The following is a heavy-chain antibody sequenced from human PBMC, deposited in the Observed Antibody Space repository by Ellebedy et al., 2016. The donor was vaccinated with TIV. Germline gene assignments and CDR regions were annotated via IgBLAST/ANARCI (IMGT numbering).Heavy chain of an antibody. J-gene: IGHJ6*02. Sequence: PGGSLRLSCTASGFTLRDYGVSWVLPAPGKGLEWVGFFRGIPYGGTTEYAASVKGRFTISRDDSKGIAYLQMNSLKTEDTAVYYCARSGRMDVWGQGTTVAVSS. CDR3: ARSGRMDV. CDR2: FRGIPYGGTT. CDR1: GFTLRDYG. D-gene: IGHD6-25*01. V-gene: IGHV3-49*04.